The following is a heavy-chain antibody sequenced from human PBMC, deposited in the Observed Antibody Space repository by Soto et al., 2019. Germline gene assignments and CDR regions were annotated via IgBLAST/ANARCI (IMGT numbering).Heavy chain of an antibody. V-gene: IGHV3-23*01. Sequence: GGSLRLSCAASGFTFNTFALSWVRQSPGKGLAWVSSISGSGATAYYTDSVKGRFTISSDNSTNTVHLQMNSLRAEDTGVYYCEKGLEGGRFDYWGPGTVVTVST. CDR3: EKGLEGGRFDY. D-gene: IGHD3-16*01. CDR2: ISGSGATA. J-gene: IGHJ4*02. CDR1: GFTFNTFA.